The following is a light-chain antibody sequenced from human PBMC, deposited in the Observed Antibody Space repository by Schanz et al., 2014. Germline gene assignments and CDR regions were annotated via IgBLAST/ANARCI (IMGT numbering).Light chain of an antibody. CDR3: QQANTFPLT. Sequence: EIVLTQSPATLSLSPGERATLSCRASQSVGSSLAWYQQKPGQAPRLLIYDASNRATGIPARFSGSGSGTDFTLTISSLEPEDFATYYCQQANTFPLTFGPGTKVDFK. CDR1: QSVGSS. CDR2: DAS. J-gene: IGKJ3*01. V-gene: IGKV3-11*01.